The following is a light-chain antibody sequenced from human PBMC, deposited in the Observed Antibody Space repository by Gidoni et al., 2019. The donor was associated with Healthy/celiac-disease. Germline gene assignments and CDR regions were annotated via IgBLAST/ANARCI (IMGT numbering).Light chain of an antibody. Sequence: EIVMTQSPATLSVSPGERATLSCRASQSVSSNLAWYQQKPSQAPRLLIYGASTRATGIPARFSGSGSGTEFTLTISSLQSEDFAVYYCQQPAAFGRGTKVEIK. CDR2: GAS. V-gene: IGKV3-15*01. CDR1: QSVSSN. J-gene: IGKJ1*01. CDR3: QQPAA.